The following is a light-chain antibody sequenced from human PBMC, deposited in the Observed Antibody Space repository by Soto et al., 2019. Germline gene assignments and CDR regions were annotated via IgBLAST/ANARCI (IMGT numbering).Light chain of an antibody. V-gene: IGLV2-14*01. J-gene: IGLJ2*01. Sequence: QSVLTQPASVSGSPGQSITISCTGTSSDVGGCNYVSWYQQHPGKAPKLMIYDISNRPSGVSNRFSGSKSGNTASLTIAGLQAEDEADYYCSSYTSSSTPIFGGGTKLTVL. CDR3: SSYTSSSTPI. CDR1: SSDVGGCNY. CDR2: DIS.